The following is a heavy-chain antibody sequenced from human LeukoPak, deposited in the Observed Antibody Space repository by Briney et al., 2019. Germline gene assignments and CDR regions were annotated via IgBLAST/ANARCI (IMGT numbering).Heavy chain of an antibody. D-gene: IGHD3-22*01. CDR2: IYYSGST. CDR3: ARHGHYYDSSGFDP. J-gene: IGHJ5*02. CDR1: GGSISSYY. Sequence: SETLSLTCTVSGGSISSYYWSWIRQPPGKGLEWIGYIYYSGSTNYNPSLKSRVTISVDTSKSQFSLKLSSVTAADTAVYYCARHGHYYDSSGFDPWGQGTLVTVSS. V-gene: IGHV4-59*08.